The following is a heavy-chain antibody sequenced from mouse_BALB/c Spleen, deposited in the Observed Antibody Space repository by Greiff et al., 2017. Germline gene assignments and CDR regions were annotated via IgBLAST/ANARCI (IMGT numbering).Heavy chain of an antibody. J-gene: IGHJ4*01. CDR2: ISTYNGNT. V-gene: IGHV1-67*01. D-gene: IGHD1-1*01. Sequence: VQGVESGPEVVRPGVSVKISCKGSGYTFTDYAMHWVKQSHAKSLEWIGVISTYNGNTNYNQKFKGKATMTVDKSSSTAYMELARLTSEDSAIYYCARSGHTVVAPYAMDYWGQGTSVTVSS. CDR3: ARSGHTVVAPYAMDY. CDR1: GYTFTDYA.